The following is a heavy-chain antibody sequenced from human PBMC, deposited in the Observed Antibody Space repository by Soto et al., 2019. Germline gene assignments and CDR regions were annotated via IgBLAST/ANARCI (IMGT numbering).Heavy chain of an antibody. D-gene: IGHD2-2*01. V-gene: IGHV4-59*01. J-gene: IGHJ4*02. CDR1: GGSISSYY. CDR3: ARVRVVVPAAPQPLIPSYFDY. Sequence: PSETLSLTCTVSGGSISSYYWSWIRQPPGKGLEWIGYIYYSGSTNYNPSLKSRVTISVDTSKNQFSLKLSSVTAADTAVYYCARVRVVVPAAPQPLIPSYFDYWGQGTLVTVSS. CDR2: IYYSGST.